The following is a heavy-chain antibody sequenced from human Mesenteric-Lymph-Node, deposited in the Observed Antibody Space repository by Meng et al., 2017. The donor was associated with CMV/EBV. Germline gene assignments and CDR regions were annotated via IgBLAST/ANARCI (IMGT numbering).Heavy chain of an antibody. CDR3: ARDKGYYYDSSGYYWTPNFDY. D-gene: IGHD3-22*01. CDR2: INPSGGST. CDR1: GYTFTSYY. Sequence: ASVKVSCKASGYTFTSYYMHWVRQAPGQGLEWMGIINPSGGSTSYAQKFQGRVTITRDTSTSTVYMELSSLRSEDTAVYYCARDKGYYYDSSGYYWTPNFDYWGQGTLVTVSS. V-gene: IGHV1-46*01. J-gene: IGHJ4*02.